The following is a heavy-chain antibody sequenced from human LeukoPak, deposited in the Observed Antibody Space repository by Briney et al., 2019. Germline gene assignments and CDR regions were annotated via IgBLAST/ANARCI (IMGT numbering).Heavy chain of an antibody. D-gene: IGHD6-19*01. CDR1: GFTFDDYG. J-gene: IGHJ4*02. V-gene: IGHV3-9*01. CDR2: ISWNGGSI. Sequence: GGSLRLSCAASGFTFDDYGMSWVRQAPGKGLEWVSGISWNGGSIGYADSVKGRFTISRDNAKSSLYLQMNSLRAEDTALYYCAKGRSGWYGSAPDYWGQGTLVTVSS. CDR3: AKGRSGWYGSAPDY.